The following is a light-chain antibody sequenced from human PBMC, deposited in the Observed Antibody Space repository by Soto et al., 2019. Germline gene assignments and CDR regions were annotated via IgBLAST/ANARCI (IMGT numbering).Light chain of an antibody. Sequence: QSVLTQPPSASGTPGQRVTISCSGSTSNIGTTYVFWFQQPPGAAPKLLIYSNNQRPSGVPDRFSGSKSGTSASLAISGLRSEDEADYYCAAWDDSLSAWVFGGGTKLTVL. J-gene: IGLJ3*02. CDR3: AAWDDSLSAWV. CDR1: TSNIGTTY. V-gene: IGLV1-47*02. CDR2: SNN.